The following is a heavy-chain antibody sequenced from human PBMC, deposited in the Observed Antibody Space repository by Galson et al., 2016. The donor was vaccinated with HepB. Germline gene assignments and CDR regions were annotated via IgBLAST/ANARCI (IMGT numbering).Heavy chain of an antibody. CDR1: GGPFTNHA. J-gene: IGHJ5*02. Sequence: SVKVSCKASGGPFTNHAIGWVRQAPGQGLEWMGSIIPNFGPANYAQDFQDRVTITADESTTTAYMELSSLRSEDTAVYYCARVFRHKNYKWFDPWGQGTPVTVSS. V-gene: IGHV1-69*13. CDR2: IIPNFGPA. CDR3: ARVFRHKNYKWFDP.